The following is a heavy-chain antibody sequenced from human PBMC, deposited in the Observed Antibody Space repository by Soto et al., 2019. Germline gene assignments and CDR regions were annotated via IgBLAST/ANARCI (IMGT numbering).Heavy chain of an antibody. D-gene: IGHD2-2*01. J-gene: IGHJ6*02. CDR1: GGSFSGYY. CDR2: INHSGST. CDR3: ARHAVVPAAISYYYYGMDV. Sequence: PSETLSLTCAVYGGSFSGYYWSWIRQPLGKGLEWIGEINHSGSTNYNPSFKSRVTISVDTSKNQFSLKLSSVTAADTAVYYCARHAVVPAAISYYYYGMDVWGQGTTVTVSS. V-gene: IGHV4-34*01.